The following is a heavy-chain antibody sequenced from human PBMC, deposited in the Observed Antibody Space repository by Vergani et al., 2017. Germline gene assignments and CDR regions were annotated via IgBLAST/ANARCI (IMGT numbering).Heavy chain of an antibody. J-gene: IGHJ4*02. D-gene: IGHD2-2*01. V-gene: IGHV1-2*02. Sequence: QVQLVQSGAEVKKPGASVKVSCKASGYTFTDYFKHWVRQAPGQGLEWMGWINPNSGGTNYAQQSQGRITMTRDTSIRTAYMELSKLRTDATAVYYCARVGTSSNRDYFDYWGQGTLVTVSS. CDR2: INPNSGGT. CDR3: ARVGTSSNRDYFDY. CDR1: GYTFTDYF.